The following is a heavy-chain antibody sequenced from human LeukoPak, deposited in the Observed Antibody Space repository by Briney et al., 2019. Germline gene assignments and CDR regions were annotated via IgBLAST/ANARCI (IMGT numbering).Heavy chain of an antibody. V-gene: IGHV1-2*02. CDR1: GYTFTGYY. Sequence: ASVKVSCKASGYTFTGYYMHWVRQAPGQGLEWMGWINPNSGGTNYARKFQGRVTMTRDTSISTAYMELSRLRSDDTAVYYCAREGTSRDAFDIWGQGTMVTVSS. D-gene: IGHD6-6*01. J-gene: IGHJ3*02. CDR3: AREGTSRDAFDI. CDR2: INPNSGGT.